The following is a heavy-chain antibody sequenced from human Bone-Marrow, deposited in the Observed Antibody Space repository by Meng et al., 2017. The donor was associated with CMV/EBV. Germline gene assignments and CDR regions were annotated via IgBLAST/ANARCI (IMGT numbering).Heavy chain of an antibody. Sequence: GESLKISCAASGFTFSSYWMSWVRQAPGKGLEWVAFIRYDGSNKYYADSVKGRFTISRDNSKNTLYLQMNSLRAEDTAVYYCARDGRPYYDFWSGYYDYYYGMDVWGQGTTVTVSS. D-gene: IGHD3-3*01. CDR2: IRYDGSNK. V-gene: IGHV3-30*02. CDR1: GFTFSSYW. J-gene: IGHJ6*02. CDR3: ARDGRPYYDFWSGYYDYYYGMDV.